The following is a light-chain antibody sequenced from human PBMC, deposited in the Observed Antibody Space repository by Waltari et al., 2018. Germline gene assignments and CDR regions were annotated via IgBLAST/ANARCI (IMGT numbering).Light chain of an antibody. V-gene: IGKV3-15*01. J-gene: IGKJ4*01. CDR3: QQYDSWPLT. Sequence: EILMTQSPATLSVSPGERATLPCRASQSVDFYLAWYQVKPGHPPRLLIFDASTRATGVPDTFRGTGSGTEFTLTISSLQSVDFAVYYCQQYDSWPLTFGGGTKVEI. CDR1: QSVDFY. CDR2: DAS.